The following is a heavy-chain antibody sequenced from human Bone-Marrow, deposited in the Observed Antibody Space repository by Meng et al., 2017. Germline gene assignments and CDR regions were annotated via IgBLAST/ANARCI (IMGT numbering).Heavy chain of an antibody. CDR3: ASIEVMRRNYFDY. CDR2: IYYSGRT. D-gene: IGHD3-16*01. Sequence: QLQLQESGPGLVKPSETLSLTCTVSGGSISSSSYYWGWIRQPPGKGLEWIGSIYYSGRTYYNPYLKSRVTISVDTSKNQFSLKLSSVTAADTAVFYCASIEVMRRNYFDYWGQGTLVTVSS. J-gene: IGHJ4*02. V-gene: IGHV4-39*01. CDR1: GGSISSSSYY.